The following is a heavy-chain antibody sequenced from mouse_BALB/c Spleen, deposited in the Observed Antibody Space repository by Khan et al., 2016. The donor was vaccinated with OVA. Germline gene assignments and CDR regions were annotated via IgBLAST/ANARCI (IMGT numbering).Heavy chain of an antibody. J-gene: IGHJ4*01. V-gene: IGHV9-3-1*01. D-gene: IGHD1-2*01. CDR2: INTYTGEP. CDR1: GYTFTNNG. Sequence: QIQLVQSGPELKKPGETVKISCKASGYTFTNNGMNWVKQNPGKGLKWMGWINTYTGEPTSVDDFKGRFAFSLATSATTAYLQINNLKNEDTATYFCARVGYGGTMDYWGQGTSVTVSS. CDR3: ARVGYGGTMDY.